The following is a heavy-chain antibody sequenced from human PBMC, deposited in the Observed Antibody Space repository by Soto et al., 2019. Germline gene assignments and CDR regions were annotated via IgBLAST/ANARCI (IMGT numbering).Heavy chain of an antibody. J-gene: IGHJ4*02. CDR2: ISGSGDST. Sequence: EVQLLESGGGLVQPGGSLRLSCAASGFTFSTYAMNWVRQAPGKGLEWVSVISGSGDSTYYADSVKGRFTISRDNSKNTLYLQINSLRAEDTALYYCARGYCSGGTCYLRMPLDYWGQGTLVTVSS. CDR3: ARGYCSGGTCYLRMPLDY. V-gene: IGHV3-23*01. CDR1: GFTFSTYA. D-gene: IGHD2-15*01.